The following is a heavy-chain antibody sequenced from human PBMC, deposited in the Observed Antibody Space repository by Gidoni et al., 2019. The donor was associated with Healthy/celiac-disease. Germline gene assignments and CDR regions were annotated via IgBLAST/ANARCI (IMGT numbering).Heavy chain of an antibody. J-gene: IGHJ4*02. Sequence: EVQLVESGGGLVQPGGSLTLSCAASGFTFSSDWMSWVRQAPGKGLEWVANRKQDGSEKYYVDSVKGRFTISRDNGKNSLYLQMNSLRAEDTAVYYCARDSDYWGQGTLVTVSS. V-gene: IGHV3-7*01. CDR1: GFTFSSDW. CDR3: ARDSDY. CDR2: RKQDGSEK.